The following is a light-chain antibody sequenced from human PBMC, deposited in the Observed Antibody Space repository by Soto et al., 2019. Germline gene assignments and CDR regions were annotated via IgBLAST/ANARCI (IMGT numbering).Light chain of an antibody. CDR1: SSDVGNYDY. Sequence: QSVLTQPASVSGSPGQSITISCTGTSSDVGNYDYVSWYQQHPDKAPKLMIYDVSNRPSGVSNRFSGSKSGNTASLTISGLQAEDEADYYCSSYTTSMANVFGTGTKLTVL. CDR2: DVS. CDR3: SSYTTSMANV. J-gene: IGLJ1*01. V-gene: IGLV2-14*01.